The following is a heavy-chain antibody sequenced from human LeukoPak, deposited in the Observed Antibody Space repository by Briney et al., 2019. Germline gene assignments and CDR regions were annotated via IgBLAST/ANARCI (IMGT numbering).Heavy chain of an antibody. D-gene: IGHD5/OR15-5a*01. J-gene: IGHJ4*02. Sequence: SETLSLTCSVSGVSISSYYWCWIRQPPGKGLEWIGRVYTSGSASYNPSLKSRVTMSVDTSKKQFSLKLSSVTDADTAVYYCARDSVGFDYWGQGTLVTVSS. CDR2: VYTSGSA. CDR3: ARDSVGFDY. CDR1: GVSISSYY. V-gene: IGHV4-4*07.